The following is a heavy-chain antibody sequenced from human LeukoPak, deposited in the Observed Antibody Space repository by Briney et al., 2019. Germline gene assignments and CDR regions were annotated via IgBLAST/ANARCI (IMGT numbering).Heavy chain of an antibody. CDR1: RFSLSTSEMR. Sequence: SGPALVKATQTLTLTCTFSRFSLSTSEMRVSWIRQPPGKALDWLARIDCDDDKFYSASLKTRLTISKDTSKHQVVLTMTNMDTVDTATVYCAPTQRCSRASCYEDYWGQGTLVTVSP. J-gene: IGHJ4*02. D-gene: IGHD2-2*01. V-gene: IGHV2-70*04. CDR3: APTQRCSRASCYEDY. CDR2: IDCDDDK.